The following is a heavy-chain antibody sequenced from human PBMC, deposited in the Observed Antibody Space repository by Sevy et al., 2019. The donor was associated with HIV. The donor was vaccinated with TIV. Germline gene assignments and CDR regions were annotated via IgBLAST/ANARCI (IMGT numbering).Heavy chain of an antibody. J-gene: IGHJ6*02. CDR2: IKSKTDGGTT. CDR3: TRSRAYYYGMDV. Sequence: GGSLRLSCAASGFTFSNAWMSWVRQAPGKGLEWVGRIKSKTDGGTTDYAAPVKGRFTISRDDSKNTLYLQMNSLKTEDTAVYYCTRSRAYYYGMDVWGQGTTVTVSS. V-gene: IGHV3-15*01. CDR1: GFTFSNAW.